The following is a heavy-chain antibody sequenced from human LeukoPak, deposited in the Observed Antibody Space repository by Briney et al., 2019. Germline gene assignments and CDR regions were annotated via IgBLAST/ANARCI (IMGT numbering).Heavy chain of an antibody. CDR2: IIPIFGTA. J-gene: IGHJ4*02. Sequence: SVKVSCKASGGTFSSYAISWVRQAPGQGLEWMGGIIPIFGTANYAQKFQGRVTITTDESTSTAYMELSSLRSEDTAVYYCARARLRFLEWLPFDYWGQGTLVTVSS. CDR1: GGTFSSYA. CDR3: ARARLRFLEWLPFDY. V-gene: IGHV1-69*05. D-gene: IGHD3-3*01.